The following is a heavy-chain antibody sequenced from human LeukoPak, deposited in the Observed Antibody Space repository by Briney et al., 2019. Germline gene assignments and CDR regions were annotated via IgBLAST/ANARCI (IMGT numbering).Heavy chain of an antibody. D-gene: IGHD2-15*01. CDR1: GYSINNANY. V-gene: IGHV4-38-2*01. J-gene: IGHJ4*02. CDR3: ARASVEHSIVAGDYFDY. CDR2: KSGIA. Sequence: SETLSLTCAVSGYSINNANYWAWFRQPPGKGLEWIGNKSGIAPYNPSLKSRVTISLDTSKNHFSLNLRSVTAADTAVYFCARASVEHSIVAGDYFDYWGQGTLVTVSS.